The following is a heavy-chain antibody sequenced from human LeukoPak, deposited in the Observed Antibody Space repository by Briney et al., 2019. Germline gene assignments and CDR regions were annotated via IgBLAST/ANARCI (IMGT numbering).Heavy chain of an antibody. CDR3: ARVSIFGVVIANDY. D-gene: IGHD3-16*02. CDR1: GFTVGGYT. J-gene: IGHJ4*02. CDR2: ITSGGDYM. V-gene: IGHV3-21*01. Sequence: GRSLGISRAASGFTVGGYTMSWGRQRPGKRLKWVSTITSGGDYMYYADPVKGRFTISRDDSKNSLYLHMNSLRAEDTAVYYCARVSIFGVVIANDYWGQGTVVTVSS.